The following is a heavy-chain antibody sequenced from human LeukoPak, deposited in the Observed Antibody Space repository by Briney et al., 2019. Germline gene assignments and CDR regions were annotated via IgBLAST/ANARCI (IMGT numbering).Heavy chain of an antibody. J-gene: IGHJ6*03. Sequence: SETLSLTCTVSGGSISSYYWSWIRQPPGKGLEWIGYIYYSGSTNYNPSLKSRVTISVDTSKNQFSLKLSSVTAADTAVYYCARGDSSTSSMPLYYYYMDVWGKGTTVTVSS. CDR1: GGSISSYY. D-gene: IGHD2-2*01. CDR2: IYYSGST. V-gene: IGHV4-59*08. CDR3: ARGDSSTSSMPLYYYYMDV.